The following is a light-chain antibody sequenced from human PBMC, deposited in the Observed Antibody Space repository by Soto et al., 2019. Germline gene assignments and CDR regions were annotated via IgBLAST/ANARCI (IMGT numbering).Light chain of an antibody. CDR3: QTWGSGIVV. Sequence: QPVLTQSPSASASLGASVKLTCTLSSGHSNYAIAWHQQQSEKGPRYLMKLNSDGSHSKGDGIPDRFSGSSSGAERYLTIPSLQSEDEADSACQTWGSGIVVFGGGTKLTVL. CDR1: SGHSNYA. V-gene: IGLV4-69*01. J-gene: IGLJ2*01. CDR2: LNSDGSH.